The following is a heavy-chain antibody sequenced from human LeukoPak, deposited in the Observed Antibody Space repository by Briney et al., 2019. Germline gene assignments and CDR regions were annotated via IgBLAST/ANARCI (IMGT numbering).Heavy chain of an antibody. V-gene: IGHV4-59*01. CDR3: ARERITMVRGPRGAFDI. J-gene: IGHJ3*02. D-gene: IGHD3-10*01. CDR1: GDSISSYY. Sequence: SETLSLTCSVSGDSISSYYWSWIRQSPGKGLEWIGYIYYSESTNYNPSLKSRVTISVDTSKNQFSLKLSSVTAADTAVYYCARERITMVRGPRGAFDIWGQGTMVTVSS. CDR2: IYYSEST.